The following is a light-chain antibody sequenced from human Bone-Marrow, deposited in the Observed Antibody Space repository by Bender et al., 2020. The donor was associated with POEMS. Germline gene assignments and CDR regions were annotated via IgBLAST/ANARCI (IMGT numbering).Light chain of an antibody. Sequence: SYEVTQPPSVSVSPGQTASITCSGDDLGDKYVAWYQQKPGQSPVLVIYQDNQRPSGIPERFSGSNSGNTATLTISGTQAMDEADYYCQAWDTYSVIFGGGTKLTVL. CDR2: QDN. CDR3: QAWDTYSVI. CDR1: DLGDKY. V-gene: IGLV3-1*01. J-gene: IGLJ2*01.